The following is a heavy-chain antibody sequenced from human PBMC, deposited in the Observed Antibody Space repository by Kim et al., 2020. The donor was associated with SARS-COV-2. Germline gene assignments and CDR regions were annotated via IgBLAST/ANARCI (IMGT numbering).Heavy chain of an antibody. D-gene: IGHD3-10*01. Sequence: SVKGRFTISRDNSKNTLYLQMNSLRAEDTAVYYCAKDLDYYGSGRDAFDIWGQGTMVTVSS. CDR3: AKDLDYYGSGRDAFDI. J-gene: IGHJ3*02. V-gene: IGHV3-30*02.